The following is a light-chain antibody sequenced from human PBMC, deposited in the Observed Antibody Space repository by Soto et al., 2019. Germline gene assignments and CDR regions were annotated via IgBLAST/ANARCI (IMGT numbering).Light chain of an antibody. J-gene: IGKJ1*01. V-gene: IGKV1-39*01. CDR3: QQNNSYQWT. CDR2: AAS. CDR1: QSISSY. Sequence: DIQMTQSPSSLSASVGDRVTITCRASQSISSYLNWYQHKPGKAPKLLIYAASSLQTGVPSRFSCSRSVKYLSLTISSLQRDDFATYYCQQNNSYQWTVGQGAKVDIK.